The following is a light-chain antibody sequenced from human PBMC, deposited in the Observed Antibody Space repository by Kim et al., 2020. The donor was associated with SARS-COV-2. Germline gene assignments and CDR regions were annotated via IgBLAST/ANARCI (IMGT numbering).Light chain of an antibody. CDR3: CSYAGDYVI. CDR1: SNNIGFYNY. J-gene: IGLJ2*01. Sequence: PGQSVTIYCTGASNNIGFYNYVSWYQHHPGRAPKLIIYDVTKRPSGVPERFSGSKSGNTASLTVSGLQSEDEADYYCCSYAGDYVIFGGGTQLTVL. CDR2: DVT. V-gene: IGLV2-11*01.